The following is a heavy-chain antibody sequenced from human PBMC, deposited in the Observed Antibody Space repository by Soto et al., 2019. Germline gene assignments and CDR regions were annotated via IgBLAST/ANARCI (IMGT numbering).Heavy chain of an antibody. V-gene: IGHV1-69*01. J-gene: IGHJ4*02. D-gene: IGHD2-21*01. CDR2: ITPAFGTT. Sequence: QVHLVQSGAEVKKPGSSVKISCRASGSTFSKRSITWVRQAPGQGFEWMGGITPAFGTTNFARKFQGRLTXXXXXXXXXXXXXXXXXTSEDTAVYHCATWAGLVTYRGFIGPLDFWGQGTLVTVSS. CDR1: GSTFSKRS. CDR3: ATWAGLVTYRGFIGPLDF.